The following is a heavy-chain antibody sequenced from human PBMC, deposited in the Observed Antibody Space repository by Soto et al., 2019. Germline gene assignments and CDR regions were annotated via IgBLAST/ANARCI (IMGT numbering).Heavy chain of an antibody. D-gene: IGHD1-26*01. CDR2: IKPKSGGT. CDR3: ARDLATGGGSAGFDY. V-gene: IGHV1-2*02. J-gene: IGHJ4*02. Sequence: AASLEVSCKASRYTFTAYYIHWVRQAPGQGRELMPSIKPKSGGTIYPQKFQGRVTMTWDTSTSTAYMALTRLRSDDTAVYYCARDLATGGGSAGFDYWGQGTLVTVSS. CDR1: RYTFTAYY.